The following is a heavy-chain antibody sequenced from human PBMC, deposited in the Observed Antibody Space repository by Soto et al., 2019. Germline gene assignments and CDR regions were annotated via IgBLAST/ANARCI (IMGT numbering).Heavy chain of an antibody. CDR3: ETTIGYSYYYYGMDV. CDR2: ISAYNGDT. J-gene: IGHJ6*02. CDR1: GYTLTSYG. V-gene: IGHV1-18*01. D-gene: IGHD5-12*01. Sequence: QVQLVQSGAEVTKPGASVKVSCKASGYTLTSYGISWVRQAPGQGLEWMGWISAYNGDTNYAQSLQGRVTMTTDTSTTTAYMELRSLRSDDTAVYYCETTIGYSYYYYGMDVWGQGTTVTVSS.